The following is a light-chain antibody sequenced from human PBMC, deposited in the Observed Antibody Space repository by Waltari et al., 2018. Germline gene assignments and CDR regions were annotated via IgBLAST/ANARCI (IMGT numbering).Light chain of an antibody. CDR3: QQYYRSRS. Sequence: DVVLPQSLDSLAVSLGERATDTYRSSHSLFYYSTGQNYLAWYQQRQGQPPKLLISWASTRESGVPDRFSGSGSGTDFTLTINNLQPEDVAVYYCQQYYRSRSFGQGTKVEIK. V-gene: IGKV4-1*01. CDR2: WAS. CDR1: HSLFYYSTGQNY. J-gene: IGKJ1*01.